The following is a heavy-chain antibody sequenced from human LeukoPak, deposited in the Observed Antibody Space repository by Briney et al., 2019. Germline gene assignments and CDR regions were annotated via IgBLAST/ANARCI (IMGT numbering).Heavy chain of an antibody. D-gene: IGHD6-13*01. Sequence: ASVKVSCEASGYTFTSYGISWVRQAPGQGLDWMGWISAYNGNTNYAQKLQGRVTMTTDTSTSTAYMELRSLRSDDTAVYYCARVSSSWYYFDYWGQGTLVTVSS. J-gene: IGHJ4*02. V-gene: IGHV1-18*01. CDR2: ISAYNGNT. CDR1: GYTFTSYG. CDR3: ARVSSSWYYFDY.